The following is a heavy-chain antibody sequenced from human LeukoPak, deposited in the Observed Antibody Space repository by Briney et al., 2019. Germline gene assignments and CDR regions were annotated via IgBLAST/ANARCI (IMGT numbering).Heavy chain of an antibody. J-gene: IGHJ4*02. CDR3: ARDLYYYDSSGYRGDY. D-gene: IGHD3-22*01. CDR1: GYTFTSYY. CDR2: INPSGGST. Sequence: ASVKVSCKASGYTFTSYYMHWVRQAPGQGLEWMGIINPSGGSTNYAQKLQGRVTMTTDTSTSTAYMELRSLRSDDTAVYYCARDLYYYDSSGYRGDYWGQGTLVTASS. V-gene: IGHV1-46*01.